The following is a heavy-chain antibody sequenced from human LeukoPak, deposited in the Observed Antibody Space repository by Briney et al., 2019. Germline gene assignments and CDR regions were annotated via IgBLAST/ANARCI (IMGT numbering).Heavy chain of an antibody. CDR2: IDASGVNT. J-gene: IGHJ4*02. V-gene: IGHV3-23*01. CDR3: ARDRTEDY. Sequence: GGSLRLSCAASRFTFSGYAMYWVRQAPGKGLEWVSCIDASGVNTYYADSVKGRFTISRDNSRSTLYLQMNSLRAEDTAVYYCARDRTEDYWGQGTLVTVSS. CDR1: RFTFSGYA.